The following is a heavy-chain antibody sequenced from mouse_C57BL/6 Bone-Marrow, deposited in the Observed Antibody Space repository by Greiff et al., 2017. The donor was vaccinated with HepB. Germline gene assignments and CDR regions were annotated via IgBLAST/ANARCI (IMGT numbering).Heavy chain of an antibody. V-gene: IGHV5-6*01. CDR2: ISSGGSYT. Sequence: EVMLVESGGDLVKPGGSLKLSCAASGFTFSSYGMSWVRQTPDKRLEWVATISSGGSYTYYPDSVKGRFTISRDNAKNTLYLQMSSLKSEDTAMYDCARLLTSGYWGQGTTLTVSS. J-gene: IGHJ2*01. CDR3: ARLLTSGY. D-gene: IGHD1-1*01. CDR1: GFTFSSYG.